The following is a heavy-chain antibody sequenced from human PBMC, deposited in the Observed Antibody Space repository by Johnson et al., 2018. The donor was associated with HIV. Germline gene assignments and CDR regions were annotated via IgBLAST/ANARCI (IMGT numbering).Heavy chain of an antibody. J-gene: IGHJ3*02. Sequence: QVQLVESGGGVVHPGRSLRLSCAASGFTFSNYAMHWVRQAPGKGLEWVAVISYHGSNKYYADSVKGRFTISSDNSKNTLYLQMNSLRAEDTAVYYCAKDSSRYNWNSAGGSDAFDIWGQGTMVTVSS. D-gene: IGHD1-7*01. CDR1: GFTFSNYA. V-gene: IGHV3-30*04. CDR3: AKDSSRYNWNSAGGSDAFDI. CDR2: ISYHGSNK.